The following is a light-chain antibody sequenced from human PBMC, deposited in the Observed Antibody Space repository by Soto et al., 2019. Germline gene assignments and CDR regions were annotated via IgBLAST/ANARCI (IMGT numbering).Light chain of an antibody. CDR1: SSDIGSYNY. CDR3: SSYSGTYTV. Sequence: QSALNQPASESGSPGQSITISCTGTSSDIGSYNYVSWYQRHPGRAPKLLIYDVSYRPSGVSDRFSGSKSGYTASLTISGLQTEDEADYYCSSYSGTYTVFGGGTKLTVL. J-gene: IGLJ2*01. CDR2: DVS. V-gene: IGLV2-14*03.